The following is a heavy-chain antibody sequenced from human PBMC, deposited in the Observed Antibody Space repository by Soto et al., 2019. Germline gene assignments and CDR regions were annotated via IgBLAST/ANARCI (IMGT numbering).Heavy chain of an antibody. D-gene: IGHD2-15*01. J-gene: IGHJ4*02. CDR3: AVGYCSGGSCYPA. CDR2: IYHSGST. CDR1: GGSISSSNW. Sequence: SETLSLTCAVSGGSISSSNWWSWVRQPPGKGLEWIGEIYHSGSTNYNPSLKSRVTISVDKSKNQFSLKLSSVTAADTAVYYCAVGYCSGGSCYPAWGQGTLVTVSS. V-gene: IGHV4-4*02.